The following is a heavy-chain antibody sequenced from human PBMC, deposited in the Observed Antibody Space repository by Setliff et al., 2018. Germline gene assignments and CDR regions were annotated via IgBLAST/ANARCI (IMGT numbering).Heavy chain of an antibody. Sequence: SETLSLTCTVSGYPISRGFYWGWIRQSPGKGLEWIGSVYHSGSSCQNPSLRSRIAVSVDTSKNQFSLRLNSVTAADTAVYFCARAAARAEYSDTSAYLPFDFWGLGTLVTVSS. CDR2: VYHSGSS. J-gene: IGHJ4*02. CDR1: GYPISRGFY. CDR3: ARAAARAEYSDTSAYLPFDF. V-gene: IGHV4-38-2*02. D-gene: IGHD3-16*01.